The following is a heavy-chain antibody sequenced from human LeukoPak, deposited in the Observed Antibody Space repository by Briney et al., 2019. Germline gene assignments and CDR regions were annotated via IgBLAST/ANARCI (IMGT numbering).Heavy chain of an antibody. CDR2: IIPMFYTA. CDR3: ARLPTAYCSSISCPTFDS. V-gene: IGHV1-69*01. D-gene: IGHD2-2*01. CDR1: GGTFSKYG. J-gene: IGHJ4*02. Sequence: ASVKVSCKAAGGTFSKYGISWVRQGPGQGLEWEGGIIPMFYTANYAQKFMGRVTITADESTGTAYMDLSSLIYEDTAVYYCARLPTAYCSSISCPTFDSWGQGTLVTVSS.